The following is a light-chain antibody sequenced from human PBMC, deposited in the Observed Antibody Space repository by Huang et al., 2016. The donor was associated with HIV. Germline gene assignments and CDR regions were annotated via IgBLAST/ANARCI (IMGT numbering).Light chain of an antibody. V-gene: IGKV1-17*03. CDR2: GAS. CDR1: QDTYNY. Sequence: DIQMTQSPSAMSASVGDRVTITCRATQDTYNYLAWFQQKPGKAPKRLIYGASSLQTGVPSRFSGSGSWTEFTLTINNLQPEDSATYYCLQHKNFHTPTFGQGTKVEI. J-gene: IGKJ1*01. CDR3: LQHKNFHTPT.